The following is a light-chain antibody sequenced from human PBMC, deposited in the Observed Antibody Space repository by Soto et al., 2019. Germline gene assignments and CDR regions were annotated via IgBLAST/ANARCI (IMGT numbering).Light chain of an antibody. J-gene: IGKJ4*02. CDR1: QDISDY. V-gene: IGKV1-33*01. CDR3: QHCDDLPLT. Sequence: DIQMTQSPSSLAASVGDRVTITCQASQDISDYLSWFQQRPGKAPKLLIYDASNLGTGVPSRFSGGNSGTDFTLTISSLQPEAAATYYCQHCDDLPLTFGGGTKVEIK. CDR2: DAS.